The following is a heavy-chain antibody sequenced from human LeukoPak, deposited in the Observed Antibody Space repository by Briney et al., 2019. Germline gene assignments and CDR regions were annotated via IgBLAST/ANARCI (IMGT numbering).Heavy chain of an antibody. CDR3: ARCPYDILTGYYTGCDY. CDR1: GFTFSSYA. CDR2: IYSGGST. D-gene: IGHD3-9*01. V-gene: IGHV3-66*01. J-gene: IGHJ4*02. Sequence: GGSLRLSCAASGFTFSSYAMSWVRQAPGKGLEWVSVIYSGGSTYYADSVKGRFTISRDNSKNTLYLQMNSLRAEDTAVYYCARCPYDILTGYYTGCDYWGQGTLVTVSS.